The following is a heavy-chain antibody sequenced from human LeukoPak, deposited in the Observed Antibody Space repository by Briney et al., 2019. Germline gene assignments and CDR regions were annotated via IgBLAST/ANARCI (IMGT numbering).Heavy chain of an antibody. V-gene: IGHV3-23*01. Sequence: QPGGSLRLSCAASGFTFSSYAMSWVRQAPGKGLEWVSAISGSGGSTYYADSVKGRFTISRDNSKNTLYLQMNSLRAEDTAVYYCARDSYYDNSGLIDYWGQGTLVTVSS. D-gene: IGHD3-22*01. CDR2: ISGSGGST. CDR1: GFTFSSYA. CDR3: ARDSYYDNSGLIDY. J-gene: IGHJ4*02.